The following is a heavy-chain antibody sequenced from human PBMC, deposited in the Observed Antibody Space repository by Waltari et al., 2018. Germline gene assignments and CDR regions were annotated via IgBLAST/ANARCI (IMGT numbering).Heavy chain of an antibody. CDR3: ATDAGAGYYDFWSGYYGYGMDV. CDR2: FDPEDGET. CDR1: GYTLTELS. D-gene: IGHD3-3*01. V-gene: IGHV1-24*01. Sequence: VQLVQSGAEVKTPGASVKVSCKVSGYTLTELSMHWLRQAHGTGLELMGGFDPEDGETIYAQKFQGRVTMTEDTSTDTAYMELSSLRSEDTAVYYCATDAGAGYYDFWSGYYGYGMDVWGQGTTVTVSS. J-gene: IGHJ6*02.